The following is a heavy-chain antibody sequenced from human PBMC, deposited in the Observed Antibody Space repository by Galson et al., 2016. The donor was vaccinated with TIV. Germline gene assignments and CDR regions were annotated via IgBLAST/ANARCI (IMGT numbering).Heavy chain of an antibody. CDR3: ARIIGYWVGYYTMDV. J-gene: IGHJ6*02. Sequence: SLRLSCAASGFTFSGHIMNWVRQAPGKGLEWVSSISNSGDYIYYSDSMKGRFTISGDNAKKSLYLQMHSLRAEDTAVYYCARIIGYWVGYYTMDVWGQGTTVTVSS. CDR1: GFTFSGHI. CDR2: ISNSGDYI. D-gene: IGHD2-8*02. V-gene: IGHV3-21*01.